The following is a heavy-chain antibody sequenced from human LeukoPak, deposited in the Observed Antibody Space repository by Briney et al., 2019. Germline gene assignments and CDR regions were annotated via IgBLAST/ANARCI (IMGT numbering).Heavy chain of an antibody. V-gene: IGHV4-59*08. D-gene: IGHD5-12*01. CDR1: GGSINYYY. CDR3: ARHSRVYSGYDR. J-gene: IGHJ4*02. CDR2: IHSSGGT. Sequence: PSETLSLTCTVSGGSINYYYCSWIRQPPGKGLEWLGYIHSSGGTNYNPSLKSRLTISVDASKNQFSLNLSSVTAADTAVYYCARHSRVYSGYDRWGQGTLVTVSS.